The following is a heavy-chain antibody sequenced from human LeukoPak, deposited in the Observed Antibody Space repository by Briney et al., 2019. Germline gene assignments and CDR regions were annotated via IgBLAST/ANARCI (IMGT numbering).Heavy chain of an antibody. V-gene: IGHV3-33*01. J-gene: IGHJ4*02. Sequence: GGSLRLSCAASGFTFSSYGMHWVRQAPGKGLEWVAVIWYDGSNKYYADSVKGRFTISRDNSKNTLYLPMNSLRAEDTAVYYCARAVAGTLPDYWGQGTLVTVSS. CDR3: ARAVAGTLPDY. CDR2: IWYDGSNK. D-gene: IGHD6-19*01. CDR1: GFTFSSYG.